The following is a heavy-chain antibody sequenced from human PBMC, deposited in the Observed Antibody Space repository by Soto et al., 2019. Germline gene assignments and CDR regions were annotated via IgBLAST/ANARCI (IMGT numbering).Heavy chain of an antibody. CDR2: INSGGGTT. V-gene: IGHV3-74*01. J-gene: IGHJ4*02. Sequence: EVQLVESGGGLVQTGGSLRLSCAASGFTFNTYWMHWFRQAPGKGLVWVSRINSGGGTTTYADSVKGRFTISRDNAKNTLFLQMNCLRAEDTAVYYCARWFTYGNFDYFDYWGQGTQVTVSS. CDR1: GFTFNTYW. CDR3: ARWFTYGNFDYFDY. D-gene: IGHD3-10*01.